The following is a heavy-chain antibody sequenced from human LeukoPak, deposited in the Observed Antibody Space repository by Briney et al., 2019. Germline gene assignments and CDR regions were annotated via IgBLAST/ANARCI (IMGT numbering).Heavy chain of an antibody. D-gene: IGHD1-26*01. CDR1: GFTFSSYW. Sequence: GGSLRLSCAASGFTFSSYWMSWVRQAPGKGLEWVANIKQDGSEKYYVDSVKGRFTISRDNAKNSLYLQMNSLRAEDTAVYYCARDRGNSLVGSDFDSWGQGTLVTVSS. CDR2: IKQDGSEK. CDR3: ARDRGNSLVGSDFDS. J-gene: IGHJ4*02. V-gene: IGHV3-7*01.